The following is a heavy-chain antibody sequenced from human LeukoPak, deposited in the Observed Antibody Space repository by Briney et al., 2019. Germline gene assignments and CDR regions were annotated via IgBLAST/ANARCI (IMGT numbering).Heavy chain of an antibody. Sequence: SVKVSCKASGGTFSSYAISWVRQAPGQGLEWMGGIIPIFGTANYAQKFQGRVTITADEPTSTAYMELSSLRSEDTAVYYCARAGYDYVWGSIPYYFDYWGQGTLVTVSS. CDR1: GGTFSSYA. V-gene: IGHV1-69*13. CDR2: IIPIFGTA. D-gene: IGHD3-16*01. CDR3: ARAGYDYVWGSIPYYFDY. J-gene: IGHJ4*02.